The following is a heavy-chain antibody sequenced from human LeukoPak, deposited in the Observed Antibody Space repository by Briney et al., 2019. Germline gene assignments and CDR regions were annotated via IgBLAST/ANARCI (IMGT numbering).Heavy chain of an antibody. CDR2: ISGSGGST. CDR1: GFTFSSYA. D-gene: IGHD4-23*01. V-gene: IGHV3-23*01. J-gene: IGHJ2*01. CDR3: VKGGTTVVTPSYWYFDL. Sequence: GGSLRLSCAASGFTFSSYAMSWVRLAPGKGLEWVSAISGSGGSTYYADSVKGRFTISRDNSKNTLYLQMSSLRAEDTAVYSCVKGGTTVVTPSYWYFDLWGRGTLVTVSS.